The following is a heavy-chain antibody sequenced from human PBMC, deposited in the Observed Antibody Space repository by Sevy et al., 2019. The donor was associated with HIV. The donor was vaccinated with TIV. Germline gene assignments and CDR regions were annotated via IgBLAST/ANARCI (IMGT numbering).Heavy chain of an antibody. CDR1: GGTFSSYA. D-gene: IGHD3-10*01. CDR3: ARETGYYFDY. J-gene: IGHJ4*02. V-gene: IGHV1-69*13. Sequence: ASVKVSCKASGGTFSSYAISWVRQAPGQGLEWMGGIIPIFGTANYAQKFQGRVTITADESTSTAYMELSSLRSEDSAVYYCARETGYYFDYWGQGTLVTVSS. CDR2: IIPIFGTA.